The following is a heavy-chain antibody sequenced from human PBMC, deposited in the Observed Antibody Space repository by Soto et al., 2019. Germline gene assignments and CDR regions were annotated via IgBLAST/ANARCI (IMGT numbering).Heavy chain of an antibody. J-gene: IGHJ4*02. CDR1: GFTVSSNY. Sequence: GGSLRLSCAASGFTVSSNYMSWVRQAPGKGLEWVSVIYSGGSTYYADSVKGRFTISRDNSKNTLYLQMNSLRAEDTAVYYCARVRADPQQQLFDYWGQGTLVTVSS. CDR2: IYSGGST. V-gene: IGHV3-66*02. CDR3: ARVRADPQQQLFDY. D-gene: IGHD6-13*01.